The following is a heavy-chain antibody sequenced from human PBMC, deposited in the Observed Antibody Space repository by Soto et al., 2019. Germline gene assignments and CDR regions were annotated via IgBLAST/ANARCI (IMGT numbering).Heavy chain of an antibody. V-gene: IGHV3-7*04. J-gene: IGHJ4*02. CDR1: GFTFGTHW. CDR2: INQDGTAK. Sequence: EVQLVESGGGLVQPGGSLRLSCAVSGFTFGTHWMSWVRQAPGKGPEWVANINQDGTAKSYVDSVKGRFTISRDNAKNSLYLQMNSLRVEYTAVYYCASDYGLGGQGSLVTVSS. CDR3: ASDYGL. D-gene: IGHD4-17*01.